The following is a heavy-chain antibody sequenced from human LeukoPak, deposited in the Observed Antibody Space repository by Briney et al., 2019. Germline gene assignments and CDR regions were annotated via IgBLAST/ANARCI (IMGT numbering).Heavy chain of an antibody. V-gene: IGHV3-23*01. CDR1: GFSFSSSS. D-gene: IGHD6-13*01. Sequence: GGSLRLSCAASGFSFSSSSMNWVRQAPGKGLEWVSAISGSGGSTYYADSVKGRFTISRDNSKNTLYLQMNSLRAEDTAVYYCAKVGIAAAGIDYWGQGTLVTVSS. J-gene: IGHJ4*02. CDR3: AKVGIAAAGIDY. CDR2: ISGSGGST.